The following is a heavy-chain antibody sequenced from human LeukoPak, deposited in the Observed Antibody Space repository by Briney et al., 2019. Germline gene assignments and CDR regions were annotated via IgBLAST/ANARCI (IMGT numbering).Heavy chain of an antibody. Sequence: PSETLSLTCTVSGGSISSYYWSWIRQPAGKGLEWIGRIYTSGSTNYNPSLKSRVTMSVDTSKNQFSLKLSSVTAADTAVYYCAREVDFRSHYYYYYMDVWGKGATVTVSS. CDR1: GGSISSYY. CDR2: IYTSGST. CDR3: AREVDFRSHYYYYYMDV. J-gene: IGHJ6*03. D-gene: IGHD3-3*01. V-gene: IGHV4-4*07.